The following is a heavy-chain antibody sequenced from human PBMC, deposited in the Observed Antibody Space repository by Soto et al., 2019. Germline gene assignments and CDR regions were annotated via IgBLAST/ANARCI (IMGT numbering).Heavy chain of an antibody. CDR3: ARMGIYSGYDSIDY. D-gene: IGHD5-12*01. V-gene: IGHV2-70*01. Sequence: SGPTLVNPTQTLTLTCTFSGFSLSTSGMCVSWIRQPPGKALEWLALIDWDDDKYYSTSLKTRLTTSKDTSKNQVVLTMTNMDPVDTATYYCARMGIYSGYDSIDYWGQGTLVTVSS. CDR2: IDWDDDK. J-gene: IGHJ4*02. CDR1: GFSLSTSGMC.